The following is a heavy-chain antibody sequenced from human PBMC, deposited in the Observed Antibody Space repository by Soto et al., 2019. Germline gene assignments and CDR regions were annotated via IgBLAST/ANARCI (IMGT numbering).Heavy chain of an antibody. D-gene: IGHD3-16*02. CDR3: ARALYDYIWGSYRPFDY. J-gene: IGHJ4*02. CDR1: GFTFSDYY. V-gene: IGHV3-11*01. Sequence: GSLRLSCAASGFTFSDYYMSWIRQAPGKGLEWVSYISSSGSTIYYADSVKGRFTISRDNAKNSLYLQMNSLRAEDTAVYYCARALYDYIWGSYRPFDYWGQGTLVTVSS. CDR2: ISSSGSTI.